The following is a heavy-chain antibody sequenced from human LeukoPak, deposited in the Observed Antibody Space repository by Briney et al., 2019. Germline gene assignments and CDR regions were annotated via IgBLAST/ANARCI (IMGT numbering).Heavy chain of an antibody. CDR2: INHSGST. D-gene: IGHD5-12*01. CDR3: ARRLPYGGYEN. CDR1: GGSFSGYY. Sequence: SETLSLTCAVYGGSFSGYYWSWIRQPPGKGLEWIGEINHSGSTNYNPSLKSRVTISVDTSKNQFSLKLSSVTAADTAVYYCARRLPYGGYENWGQGTLVTVSS. V-gene: IGHV4-34*01. J-gene: IGHJ4*02.